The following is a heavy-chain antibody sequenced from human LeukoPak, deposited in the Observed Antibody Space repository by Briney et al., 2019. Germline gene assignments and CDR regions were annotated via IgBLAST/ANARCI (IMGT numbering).Heavy chain of an antibody. CDR1: GGSIGTYY. CDR2: IYVTGST. J-gene: IGHJ6*03. CDR3: ARHIGGGIEDMDV. Sequence: SETLSLTCTVSGGSIGTYYWSWIRQSPGKGLEWIGYIYVTGSTRYNPYLQSRVTISVDTSRNQFFLKMSSVTAADTAVYYCARHIGGGIEDMDVWGKGAKVTVSS. V-gene: IGHV4-59*08. D-gene: IGHD3-16*02.